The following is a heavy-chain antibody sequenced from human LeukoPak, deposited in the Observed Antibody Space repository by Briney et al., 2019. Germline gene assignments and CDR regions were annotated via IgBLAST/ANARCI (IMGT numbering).Heavy chain of an antibody. CDR3: AKDVSRRVWGSYRSFDY. CDR2: ISGSGGST. J-gene: IGHJ4*02. CDR1: GFTFSSYA. D-gene: IGHD3-16*02. V-gene: IGHV3-23*01. Sequence: HPGGSLRLSCAASGFTFSSYAMSWVRQAPGKGLEWVSAISGSGGSTYYADSVKGRFTISRDNSKNTLYLQMNSLRAEDTAVYYCAKDVSRRVWGSYRSFDYWGQGTLVTVSS.